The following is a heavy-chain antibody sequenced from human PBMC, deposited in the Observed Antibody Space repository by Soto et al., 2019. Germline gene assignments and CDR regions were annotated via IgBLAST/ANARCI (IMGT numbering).Heavy chain of an antibody. CDR3: ARAKILTGYYDVSRHLATVYYFDY. CDR2: INHSGST. V-gene: IGHV4-34*01. Sequence: QVQLQQWGAGLLKPSETLSLTCAVYGGSFSGYYWSWIRQPPGKGLEWIGEINHSGSTNYNPSLKSRVTISVDTSKNQFSLKLSSVTAADTAVYYCARAKILTGYYDVSRHLATVYYFDYWGQGTLVTVSS. CDR1: GGSFSGYY. J-gene: IGHJ4*02. D-gene: IGHD3-9*01.